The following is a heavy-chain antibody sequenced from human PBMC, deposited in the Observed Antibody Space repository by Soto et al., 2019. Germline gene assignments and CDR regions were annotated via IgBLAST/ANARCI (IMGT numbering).Heavy chain of an antibody. CDR1: GGTFSSYA. CDR2: IIPIFGTA. D-gene: IGHD3-9*01. CDR3: ARDLADYDILTGYYTRYYYGMDV. J-gene: IGHJ6*02. V-gene: IGHV1-69*06. Sequence: QVQLVQSGAEVKKPGSSVKVSCKASGGTFSSYAISWVRQAPGQGLEWMGGIIPIFGTANYAQKFQGRVTITADKSTSTAYMELSSLRSEDTAVYYCARDLADYDILTGYYTRYYYGMDVWGQGTTVTVSS.